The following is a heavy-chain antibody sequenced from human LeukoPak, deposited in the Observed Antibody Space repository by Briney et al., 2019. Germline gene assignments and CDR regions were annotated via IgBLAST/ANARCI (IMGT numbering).Heavy chain of an antibody. Sequence: ASVKVSCKASGYTFTSYGISWVRQAPGQGLEWMGWISAYNGNTNYAQKLQGRVTMTTDTSTSTAYMELRGLRSDDTAVYYCARVSLTYYDSSGYYGGDWFDPWGQGTLVTVSS. CDR3: ARVSLTYYDSSGYYGGDWFDP. D-gene: IGHD3-22*01. CDR1: GYTFTSYG. J-gene: IGHJ5*02. V-gene: IGHV1-18*01. CDR2: ISAYNGNT.